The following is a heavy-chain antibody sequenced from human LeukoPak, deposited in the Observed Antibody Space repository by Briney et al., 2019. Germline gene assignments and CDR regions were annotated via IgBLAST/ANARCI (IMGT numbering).Heavy chain of an antibody. V-gene: IGHV3-23*01. Sequence: GGSLRLSCAASGFTFSSHAMTWVRQAPGKGLEWVSTITASGGSTYYADSVKGRFTVSRDNSKNTLYLQMNSLRAEDSAVYFCAKRFCYSDCCHSGYWGQGTLVTVSS. D-gene: IGHD2-21*01. CDR2: ITASGGST. J-gene: IGHJ4*02. CDR3: AKRFCYSDCCHSGY. CDR1: GFTFSSHA.